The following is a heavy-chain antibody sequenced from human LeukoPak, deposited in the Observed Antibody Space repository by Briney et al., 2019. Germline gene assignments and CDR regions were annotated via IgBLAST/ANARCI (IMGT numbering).Heavy chain of an antibody. Sequence: PSETLSLTCTVSGGSISSYYWSWIRQPPGKGLEWIGYIYYSGGTNYSPSLKSRVTISVDTSKNQFSLKLSSVTAADTAVYYCARGFYSSGWYYFDYWGQGTLVTVSS. CDR1: GGSISSYY. CDR2: IYYSGGT. D-gene: IGHD6-19*01. V-gene: IGHV4-59*01. J-gene: IGHJ4*02. CDR3: ARGFYSSGWYYFDY.